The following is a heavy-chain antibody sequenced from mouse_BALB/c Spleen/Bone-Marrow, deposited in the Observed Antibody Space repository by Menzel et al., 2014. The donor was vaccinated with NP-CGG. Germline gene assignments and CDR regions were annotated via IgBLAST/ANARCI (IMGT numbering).Heavy chain of an antibody. Sequence: EVQLQESGGGLVKPGGSLKLSCIASGFTFSDYYMYWVRQTPEKSLEWVATIDDGGSYTYYTASVKGRLTISRDNARNNLYLQMNSLKSEEQAMYYCVRGHYIYGCSTARCAYWGQGTLVTISA. J-gene: IGHJ3*01. CDR2: IDDGGSYT. V-gene: IGHV5-4*02. CDR3: VRGHYIYGCSTARCAY. CDR1: GFTFSDYY. D-gene: IGHD1-1*01.